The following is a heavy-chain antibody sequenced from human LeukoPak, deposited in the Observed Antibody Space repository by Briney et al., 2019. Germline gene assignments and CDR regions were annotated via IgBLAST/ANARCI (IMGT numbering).Heavy chain of an antibody. J-gene: IGHJ4*02. CDR2: INPGGSST. Sequence: PGGSLRLSCAASGFTFSNYWLHWVRQGPGKGLVWASRINPGGSSTTYADSVKGRFTISRDNAKNTLYLQMNSLRAEDTAVYYCARSNQADDYWGQGTLVTVSS. V-gene: IGHV3-74*01. CDR3: ARSNQADDY. CDR1: GFTFSNYW. D-gene: IGHD4-11*01.